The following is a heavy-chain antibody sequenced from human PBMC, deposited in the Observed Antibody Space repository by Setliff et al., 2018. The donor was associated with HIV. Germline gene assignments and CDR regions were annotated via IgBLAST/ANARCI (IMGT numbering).Heavy chain of an antibody. CDR2: ISYSGTT. J-gene: IGHJ5*02. D-gene: IGHD6-13*01. Sequence: PSETLSLTCAVSGYSISSGYYWGWIRQPPGKGLEWIGSISYSGTTYYNPSLKSRVTISVDTSNNQFFLKLTSVTAADTAAYYCARGDHRIIAAAGSGWFDPWGQGTLVTVSS. CDR1: GYSISSGYY. CDR3: ARGDHRIIAAAGSGWFDP. V-gene: IGHV4-38-2*01.